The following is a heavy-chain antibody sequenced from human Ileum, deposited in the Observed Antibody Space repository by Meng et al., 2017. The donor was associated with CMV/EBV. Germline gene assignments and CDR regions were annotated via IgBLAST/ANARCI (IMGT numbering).Heavy chain of an antibody. CDR2: IKQDASEK. CDR1: GFTFSIYN. D-gene: IGHD3-22*01. J-gene: IGHJ4*02. V-gene: IGHV3-7*01. Sequence: GGSLRLSCAASGFTFSIYNMQWARQAPGKGLEWVANIKQDASEKYYVDSVKGRFTISRDNAKNSLYLQMNSLRAEDTAVYYCARTYDNDDSVYRPIDYWGQGTLVTVSS. CDR3: ARTYDNDDSVYRPIDY.